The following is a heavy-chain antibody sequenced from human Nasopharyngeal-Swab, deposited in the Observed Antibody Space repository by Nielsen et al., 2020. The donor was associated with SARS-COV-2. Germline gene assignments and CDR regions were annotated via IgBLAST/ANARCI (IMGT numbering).Heavy chain of an antibody. D-gene: IGHD3-3*01. CDR2: ISSSSYI. Sequence: GESLKISCAASGFTFNNYNFNWVRQAPGKGLEWVSSISSSSYIYYADSVKGRFTISRDNSKNMLFVQMNSLRAEDTAVYYCASDYYDFWSGYYMGYFHLWGQGTLVTVSS. CDR3: ASDYYDFWSGYYMGYFHL. J-gene: IGHJ1*01. V-gene: IGHV3-69-1*02. CDR1: GFTFNNYN.